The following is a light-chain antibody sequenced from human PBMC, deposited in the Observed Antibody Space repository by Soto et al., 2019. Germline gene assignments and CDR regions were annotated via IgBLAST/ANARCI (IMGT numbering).Light chain of an antibody. CDR3: MQATKYPPYT. J-gene: IGKJ2*01. CDR2: NVA. CDR1: ESLVHIDGNTY. Sequence: DVVLTQTPLSSPVTLGQPASFSCRSSESLVHIDGNTYLNWLQQRPGQPPRLLIYNVAYRFSGVPDRFSGSGAGTDFTLKISRVEPEDVGTYYCMQATKYPPYTFGQGTKLEIE. V-gene: IGKV2-24*01.